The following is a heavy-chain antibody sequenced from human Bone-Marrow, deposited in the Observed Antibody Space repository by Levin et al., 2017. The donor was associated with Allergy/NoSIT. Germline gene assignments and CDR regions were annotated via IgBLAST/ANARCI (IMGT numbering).Heavy chain of an antibody. CDR1: GFTFSSYS. D-gene: IGHD2-21*01. J-gene: IGHJ3*02. CDR2: ISSSSSYI. Sequence: GGSLRLSCAASGFTFSSYSMNWVRQAPGKGLEWVSSISSSSSYIYYADSVKGRFTISRDNAKNSLYLQMNSLRAEDTAVYYCARDSLIEGIGAFDIWGQGTMVTVSS. CDR3: ARDSLIEGIGAFDI. V-gene: IGHV3-21*01.